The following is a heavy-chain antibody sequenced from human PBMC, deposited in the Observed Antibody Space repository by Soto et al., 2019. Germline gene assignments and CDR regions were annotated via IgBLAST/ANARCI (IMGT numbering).Heavy chain of an antibody. CDR3: ARDSSGYSKGHWFDP. J-gene: IGHJ5*02. D-gene: IGHD3-22*01. CDR1: GGSISSGDYY. CDR2: IYYSGST. V-gene: IGHV4-30-4*01. Sequence: SETLSLTCTVSGGSISSGDYYWSWIRQPPGKGLEWIGYIYYSGSTYYNPSLKSRVTISVDTSRNQFSLKLSSVTAADTAVYYCARDSSGYSKGHWFDPWGQGTLVTVSS.